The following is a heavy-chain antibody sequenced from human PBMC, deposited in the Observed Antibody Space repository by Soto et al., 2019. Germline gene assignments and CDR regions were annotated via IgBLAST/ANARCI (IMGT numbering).Heavy chain of an antibody. J-gene: IGHJ4*02. V-gene: IGHV3-30*03. CDR2: ISYDGSNK. CDR3: ARRHSTTLDY. Sequence: QVQLVESGGGVVQPGRSLRLSCAASGFTFSSYGMHWVRQAPGKGLEWVAVISYDGSNKYYADSVKGRFTISRDNSKNTLYLQMNSLRAEDTAVYYCARRHSTTLDYWGQGTLVTVSS. CDR1: GFTFSSYG. D-gene: IGHD6-13*01.